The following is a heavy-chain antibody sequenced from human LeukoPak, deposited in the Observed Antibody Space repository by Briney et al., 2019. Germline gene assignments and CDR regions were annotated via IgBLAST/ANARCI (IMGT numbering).Heavy chain of an antibody. Sequence: GGALRLSCAASGIIFISYGINWVRQAPCKGLEWVAAISYDGSNKYYADSVKGRFTISRDTSKNTLYLQMNSLRVEDTAVYFCAKDRRDTAMAPYYYYYMDVWGKGTTVTVSS. J-gene: IGHJ6*03. D-gene: IGHD5-18*01. CDR1: GIIFISYG. CDR2: ISYDGSNK. CDR3: AKDRRDTAMAPYYYYYMDV. V-gene: IGHV3-30*18.